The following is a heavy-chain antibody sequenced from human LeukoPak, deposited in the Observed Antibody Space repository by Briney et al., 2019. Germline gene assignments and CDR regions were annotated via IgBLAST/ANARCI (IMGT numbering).Heavy chain of an antibody. V-gene: IGHV1-69*01. CDR1: GGTFSSYA. Sequence: GASVKVSCMASGGTFSSYAISWVRQAPGQGLEWMGGIIPIFGTANYAQKFQGRVTITADESTSTAYMELSSLRSEDTAVYYCAASFEGYCSSTSCYRGGSWFDPWGQGTLVTVSS. CDR3: AASFEGYCSSTSCYRGGSWFDP. J-gene: IGHJ5*02. CDR2: IIPIFGTA. D-gene: IGHD2-2*02.